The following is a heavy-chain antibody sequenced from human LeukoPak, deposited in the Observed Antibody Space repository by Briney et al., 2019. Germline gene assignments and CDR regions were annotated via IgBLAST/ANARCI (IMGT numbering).Heavy chain of an antibody. CDR1: GGSISSYY. D-gene: IGHD1-26*01. Sequence: SETLSLTCTVSGGSISSYYWSWIRQPAGRGLEWIGRIYTSGSTNYNPSLKSRVTISVDRSKNQFSLKLSSVTAADTAVYYCAREAAAGQEWEDWGQGTLVTVSS. V-gene: IGHV4-4*07. CDR2: IYTSGST. CDR3: AREAAAGQEWED. J-gene: IGHJ4*02.